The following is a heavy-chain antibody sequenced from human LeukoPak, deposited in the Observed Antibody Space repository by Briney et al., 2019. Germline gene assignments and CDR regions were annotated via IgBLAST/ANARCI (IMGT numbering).Heavy chain of an antibody. CDR1: GFTVSSSY. J-gene: IGHJ4*02. V-gene: IGHV3-53*04. CDR3: ARDGDYDSSGYYFM. CDR2: IYSGGST. Sequence: PGGSLRLSRAASGFTVSSSYMSWVRQAPGKGLEWVSVIYSGGSTYYADSVKGRFTISRHNSKNTLYLQMNSLRAEDTAVYYCARDGDYDSSGYYFMWGQGTLVTVSS. D-gene: IGHD3-22*01.